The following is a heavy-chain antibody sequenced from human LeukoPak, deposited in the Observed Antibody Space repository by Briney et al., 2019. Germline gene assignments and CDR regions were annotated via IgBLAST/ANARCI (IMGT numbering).Heavy chain of an antibody. J-gene: IGHJ4*02. CDR2: TYSGGST. Sequence: GGSLRLSCAASGFTVSSKYMSWVRQAPGKGLEWVSVTYSGGSTYYADSVKGRFTISRDDSKNTVDLQMNSRRVEDTAVYYCAMRGNAWYDCWGQGTLVTVSS. V-gene: IGHV3-53*01. D-gene: IGHD6-13*01. CDR1: GFTVSSKY. CDR3: AMRGNAWYDC.